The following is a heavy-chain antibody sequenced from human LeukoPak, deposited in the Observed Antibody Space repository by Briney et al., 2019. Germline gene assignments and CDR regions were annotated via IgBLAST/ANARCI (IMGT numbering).Heavy chain of an antibody. V-gene: IGHV3-11*01. CDR3: ARDGDIVATIAVY. D-gene: IGHD5-12*01. CDR2: ISSSGSTI. CDR1: GFTLSDYY. J-gene: IGHJ4*02. Sequence: PGGSLRLSCAASGFTLSDYYMSWIRQAPGKGLEWVSYISSSGSTIYYAGSVKGRFTISRDNAKNSLYLQMNSLRAEDTAVYYCARDGDIVATIAVYWGQGTLVTVSS.